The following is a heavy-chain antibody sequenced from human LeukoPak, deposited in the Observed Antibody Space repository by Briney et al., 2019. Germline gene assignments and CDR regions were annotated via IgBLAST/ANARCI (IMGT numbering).Heavy chain of an antibody. V-gene: IGHV3-23*01. Sequence: GGSLRLSCAASGFTFNSFPMSWVRQAPGTGLEGVAIIGGNGGGTYYADSVKGRFTISRDNSKNTLYLQMNRLRAEDTAVYYCAREPGGVAADYYYGMDVWGQGTTVTVSS. D-gene: IGHD2-15*01. CDR2: IGGNGGGT. CDR3: AREPGGVAADYYYGMDV. J-gene: IGHJ6*02. CDR1: GFTFNSFP.